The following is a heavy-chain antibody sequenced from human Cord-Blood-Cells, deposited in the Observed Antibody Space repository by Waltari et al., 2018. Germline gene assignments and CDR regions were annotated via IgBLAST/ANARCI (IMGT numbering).Heavy chain of an antibody. J-gene: IGHJ4*02. CDR2: IYYSGST. D-gene: IGHD7-27*01. CDR1: AGSISRYY. Sequence: QVQLQESGPGLVKPSETLSLTCTVSAGSISRYYWSWIRQPPGKGLEWIGYIYYSGSTNYNPSLKSRVTISVDTSKNQFSLKLSSVTAADTAVYYCARGWGSDYWGQGTLVTVSS. CDR3: ARGWGSDY. V-gene: IGHV4-59*01.